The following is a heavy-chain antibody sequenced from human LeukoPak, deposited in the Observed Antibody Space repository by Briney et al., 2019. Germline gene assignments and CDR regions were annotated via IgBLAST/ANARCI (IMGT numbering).Heavy chain of an antibody. V-gene: IGHV4-34*01. CDR1: GGSFSGYY. CDR2: INHSGST. CDR3: ARGSGSYNRAFDI. Sequence: SETLSLTCAVYGGSFSGYYWGWIRQPPGKGLEWIGEINHSGSTNYNPSLKSRVTISVDTSKNQFSLKLSSVTAADTAVYYCARGSGSYNRAFDIWGQGTMVTVSS. J-gene: IGHJ3*02. D-gene: IGHD1-26*01.